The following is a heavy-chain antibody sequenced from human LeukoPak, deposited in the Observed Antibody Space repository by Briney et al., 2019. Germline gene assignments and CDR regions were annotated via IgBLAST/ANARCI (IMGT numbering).Heavy chain of an antibody. V-gene: IGHV1-24*01. Sequence: GASVKVSCKVSGYTLTELSMHWVRQAPGKGLEWMGGFDPEDGETIYAQKFQGRVTMTEDTSTDTAYMELSSLRSEDTAVYYCATGVWWDLDSVAHSDYWGEGTLVTVSS. CDR3: ATGVWWDLDSVAHSDY. D-gene: IGHD1-26*01. CDR2: FDPEDGET. CDR1: GYTLTELS. J-gene: IGHJ4*02.